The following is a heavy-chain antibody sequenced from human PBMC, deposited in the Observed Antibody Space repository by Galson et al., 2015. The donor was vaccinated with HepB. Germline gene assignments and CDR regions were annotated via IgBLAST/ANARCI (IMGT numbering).Heavy chain of an antibody. D-gene: IGHD4-17*01. J-gene: IGHJ4*02. CDR1: GFTFTYAW. CDR3: TTDSYDYGDLGSGH. V-gene: IGHV3-15*01. Sequence: SLRLSCAASGFTFTYAWMNWVRQAPGQGLKWVGRIKSRADGGTTDYAAPVKGRFTISRDDSKNTLYLQMNRLRSEDTAVYFCTTDSYDYGDLGSGHWGQGTLVTVSS. CDR2: IKSRADGGTT.